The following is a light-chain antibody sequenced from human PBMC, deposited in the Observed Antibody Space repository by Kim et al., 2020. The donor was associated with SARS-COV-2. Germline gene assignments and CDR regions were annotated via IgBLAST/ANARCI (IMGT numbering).Light chain of an antibody. Sequence: EIVLTQSQGTLSLSPGERATLSCRASQSVTNNNYLAWYQQKPGQAPRLLIYGASSRATGIPDRFSGSGSGTDFILTISRLEPEDFAVYYCQQYGGSPPYSFGQGTKLEI. CDR2: GAS. CDR3: QQYGGSPPYS. V-gene: IGKV3-20*01. CDR1: QSVTNNNY. J-gene: IGKJ2*03.